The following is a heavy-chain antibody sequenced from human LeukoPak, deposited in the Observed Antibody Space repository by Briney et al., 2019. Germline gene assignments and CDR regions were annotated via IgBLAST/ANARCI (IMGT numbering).Heavy chain of an antibody. Sequence: GGSLRLSCAASGFTFSSYSMNWVRQAPGKGLEWVSSISSSSIYIYYADSVKGRFTISRDNAKNSLYLQMNSLRAEDTAVYYCARDLGAVADFWGQGTLVTVSS. CDR1: GFTFSSYS. V-gene: IGHV3-21*01. CDR3: ARDLGAVADF. D-gene: IGHD6-19*01. CDR2: ISSSSIYI. J-gene: IGHJ4*02.